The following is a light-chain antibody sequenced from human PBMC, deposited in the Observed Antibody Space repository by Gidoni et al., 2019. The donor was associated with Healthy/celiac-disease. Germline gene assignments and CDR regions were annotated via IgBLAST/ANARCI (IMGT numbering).Light chain of an antibody. CDR1: SSNIGAGYD. V-gene: IGLV1-40*01. Sequence: QSVLTQPPSVSGAPGQRVTISCTGSSSNIGAGYDVHWYQQLPGTAPKLLIYVNSNRPSGVPDRFSGSKSGTSASLAITGLQAEDEADYYCQSYDSSLSVSWVFGGGTKLTVL. CDR3: QSYDSSLSVSWV. J-gene: IGLJ3*02. CDR2: VNS.